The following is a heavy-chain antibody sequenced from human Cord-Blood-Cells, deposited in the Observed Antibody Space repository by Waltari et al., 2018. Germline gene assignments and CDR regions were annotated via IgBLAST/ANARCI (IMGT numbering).Heavy chain of an antibody. CDR3: AKGQQLVFDY. D-gene: IGHD6-13*01. V-gene: IGHV3-30*04. CDR1: GFTFRSYA. Sequence: QVQLVESGGGVVQPGRSLRLPCAASGFTFRSYAMNWVRQAPGKGLEWWAVISYDGSNKYYADSVKGRFTISRDNSKNTLYLQMNSLRAEDTAVYYCAKGQQLVFDYWGQGTLVTVSS. J-gene: IGHJ4*02. CDR2: ISYDGSNK.